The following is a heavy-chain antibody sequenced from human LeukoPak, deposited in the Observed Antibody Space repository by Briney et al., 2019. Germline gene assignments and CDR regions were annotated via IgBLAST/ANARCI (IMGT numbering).Heavy chain of an antibody. CDR3: ARWGHSNSWFSYYHYYMDV. CDR1: GGSISRSNW. J-gene: IGHJ6*03. D-gene: IGHD6-13*01. Sequence: PSGTLSLTCAVSGGSISRSNWWSWVRQSPGKGLEWIGEIYHSGSTNYNPSLKSRVTISVDTSENQFSLKVSSVTAADTAVYYCARWGHSNSWFSYYHYYMDVWGKGTTVTISS. V-gene: IGHV4-4*02. CDR2: IYHSGST.